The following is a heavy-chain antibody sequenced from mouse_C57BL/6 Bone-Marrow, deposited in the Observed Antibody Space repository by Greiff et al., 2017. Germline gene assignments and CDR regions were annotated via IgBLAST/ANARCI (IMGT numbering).Heavy chain of an antibody. D-gene: IGHD1-1*01. J-gene: IGHJ4*01. CDR3: ASINTVVATGYYAMDY. CDR1: GYTFTSYW. CDR2: IDPSDSYT. V-gene: IGHV1-50*01. Sequence: QVQLQQPGAELVKPGASVKLSCKASGYTFTSYWMQWVKQRPGQGLEWIGEIDPSDSYTNYNQKFKGKATLTVDTSSSTAYMQLSRLTSEDSAVYYCASINTVVATGYYAMDYWGQGTSVTVSS.